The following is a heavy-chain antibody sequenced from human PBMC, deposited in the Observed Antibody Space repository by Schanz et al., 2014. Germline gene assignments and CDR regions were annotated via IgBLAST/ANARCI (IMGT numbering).Heavy chain of an antibody. V-gene: IGHV3-66*01. CDR2: MFPGGNT. D-gene: IGHD5-12*01. CDR1: GFRVITNY. CDR3: AKDGVEAVATV. J-gene: IGHJ4*02. Sequence: EQLVESGGGLVQPGGSLRLSCAASGFRVITNYMTWVRQSPGKGLEWVSIMFPGGNTYYVDSVKGRFTISRDNSKNTLFLQMNSLRAEDTAVYYCAKDGVEAVATVWGQGILGTVSS.